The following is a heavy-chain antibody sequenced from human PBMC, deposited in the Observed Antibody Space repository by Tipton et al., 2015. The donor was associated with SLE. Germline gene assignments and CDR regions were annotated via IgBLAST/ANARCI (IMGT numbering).Heavy chain of an antibody. V-gene: IGHV4-38-2*01. Sequence: GLVKPSETLSLTCAVSGYSISSGYYWAWVRQPPGKGLEWIGTTYRSGSTYFNPSLKSRVTISIDASNNQFSLELSSVTSADTAVYYCARVAPAEVFDYWGQGTLVTVSS. CDR1: GYSISSGYY. CDR2: TYRSGST. CDR3: ARVAPAEVFDY. D-gene: IGHD2-2*01. J-gene: IGHJ4*02.